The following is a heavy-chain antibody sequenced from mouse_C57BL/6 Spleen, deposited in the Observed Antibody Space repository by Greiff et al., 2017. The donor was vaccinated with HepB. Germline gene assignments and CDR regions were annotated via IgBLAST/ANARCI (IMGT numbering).Heavy chain of an antibody. CDR1: GYTFTDYN. CDR2: INPNNGGT. Sequence: EVQLQQSGPELVKPGASVKIPCKASGYTFTDYNMDWVKQSHGKSLEWIGDINPNNGGTIYNQKFKGKATLTVDKSYSTAYMELRSLTSEDTAGYYCARGEDYAVAYWGQGTLVTVAA. J-gene: IGHJ3*01. CDR3: ARGEDYAVAY. D-gene: IGHD2-4*01. V-gene: IGHV1-18*01.